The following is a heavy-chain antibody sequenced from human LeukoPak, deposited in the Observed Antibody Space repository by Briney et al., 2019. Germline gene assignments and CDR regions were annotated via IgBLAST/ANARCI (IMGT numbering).Heavy chain of an antibody. CDR2: IDPSDSYT. D-gene: IGHD6-13*01. CDR1: GFSFTTYW. CDR3: ARHAKAYGSSCDY. J-gene: IGHJ4*02. Sequence: SGGSLRLSCAASGFSFTTYWISWVRQMPGKGLEWMGRIDPSDSYTNYSPSFQGHVTISADKSFSTAYLQWTSLKASDTAMYYCARHAKAYGSSCDYWGQGTLVTVSS. V-gene: IGHV5-10-1*01.